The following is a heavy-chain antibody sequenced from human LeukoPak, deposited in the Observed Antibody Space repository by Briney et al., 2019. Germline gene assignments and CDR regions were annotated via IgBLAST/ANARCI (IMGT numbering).Heavy chain of an antibody. CDR1: GFTFSSYA. J-gene: IGHJ4*02. Sequence: HPGGSLRLSCAASGFTFSSYAMSWVRQAPGKGLEWVSAISGGGGSTYYADSVKGRFTISRDNAKNSLYLQMNSLRVEDTAVYYCARGNPGPDYWGQGTLVTVSS. CDR3: ARGNPGPDY. V-gene: IGHV3-23*01. CDR2: ISGGGGST. D-gene: IGHD1-1*01.